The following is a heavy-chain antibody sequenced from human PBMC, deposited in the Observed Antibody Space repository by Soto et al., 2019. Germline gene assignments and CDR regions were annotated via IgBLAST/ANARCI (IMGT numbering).Heavy chain of an antibody. CDR2: IKQDGSEK. D-gene: IGHD6-19*01. V-gene: IGHV3-7*01. Sequence: EVQLVESGGGLVQPGGSLRLSCAASGFTFTTYWMSWVRQAPGKGLEWVANIKQDGSEKYYVDSVKGRFTISRDNAKNSLYLQMNSLRAEDTALYYSARVYPGSGWPSHYYGMAVSGQGTTVTVSS. J-gene: IGHJ6*02. CDR1: GFTFTTYW. CDR3: ARVYPGSGWPSHYYGMAV.